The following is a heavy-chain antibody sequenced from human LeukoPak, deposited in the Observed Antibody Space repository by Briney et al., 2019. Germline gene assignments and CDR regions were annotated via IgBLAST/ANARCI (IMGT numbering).Heavy chain of an antibody. CDR3: ARDASGWSNY. J-gene: IGHJ4*02. CDR1: GFTFSSYW. Sequence: GGSLRLSCAASGFTFSSYWMSWLRQAPGKGLEWVANIKQDGGEKYYVDSVKGRFTITRDNAKNSLYLQMSSLRAEDTAVYYCARDASGWSNYWGQGTLVTVSS. CDR2: IKQDGGEK. V-gene: IGHV3-7*01. D-gene: IGHD6-19*01.